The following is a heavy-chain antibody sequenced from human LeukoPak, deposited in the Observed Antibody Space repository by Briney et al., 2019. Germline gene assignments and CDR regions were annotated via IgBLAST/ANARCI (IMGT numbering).Heavy chain of an antibody. D-gene: IGHD3-9*01. CDR3: ARVRGPYYDILTGYYRGYYFDY. J-gene: IGHJ4*02. V-gene: IGHV4-4*02. Sequence: SGTLSLTCAVSGGSISRSNWWSWVHQPPGKGLEWIGEIYHSGSTFYNPSLKSRVTISVDTSKNQFSLKLSSVTAADTAVYYCARVRGPYYDILTGYYRGYYFDYWGQGTLVTVSS. CDR2: IYHSGST. CDR1: GGSISRSNW.